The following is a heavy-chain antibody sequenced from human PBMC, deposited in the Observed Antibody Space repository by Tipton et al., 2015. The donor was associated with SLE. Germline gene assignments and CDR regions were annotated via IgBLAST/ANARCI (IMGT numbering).Heavy chain of an antibody. CDR1: GDSFTGYY. CDR3: GRHRRGSNTFDI. J-gene: IGHJ3*02. CDR2: IIHSGST. Sequence: LRLSCAVYGDSFTGYYWSWIRQPPRKGLEWIGEIIHSGSTSYNPSLKSRVTMSADTPRDQFSLKLTSVTAADTAVYYCGRHRRGSNTFDIWGQGTMVTVSS. D-gene: IGHD2/OR15-2a*01. V-gene: IGHV4-34*12.